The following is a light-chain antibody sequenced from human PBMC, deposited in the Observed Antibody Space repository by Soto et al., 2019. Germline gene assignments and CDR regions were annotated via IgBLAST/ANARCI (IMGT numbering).Light chain of an antibody. V-gene: IGKV1-39*01. CDR1: QSISSY. Sequence: DIQMTQSPSSLSASVGDRVTITCRASQSISSYLNWYQQKPGKAPKLLIYAASSLQSGVPSRFSGSGSGTDFTLTISRLQPEDFATYYYQQSYSTPRTYGQGTKVDI. CDR2: AAS. CDR3: QQSYSTPRT. J-gene: IGKJ1*01.